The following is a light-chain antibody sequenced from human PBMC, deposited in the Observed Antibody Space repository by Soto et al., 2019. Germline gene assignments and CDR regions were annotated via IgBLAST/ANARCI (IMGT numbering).Light chain of an antibody. Sequence: QLVLTQHPSASGTPGQRVTISCSGSSSNIGSNNVNWYQQLPGTAPKLLIYSNNQRPSGVPDRFSGSKSGTSVSLAISGLESEDDANYCCSAWDDSLKGPVFGGGTKVTVL. CDR2: SNN. V-gene: IGLV1-44*01. CDR1: SSNIGSNN. J-gene: IGLJ3*02. CDR3: SAWDDSLKGPV.